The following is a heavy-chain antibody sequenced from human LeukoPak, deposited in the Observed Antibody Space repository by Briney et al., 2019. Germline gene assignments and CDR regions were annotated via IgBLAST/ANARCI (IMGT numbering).Heavy chain of an antibody. V-gene: IGHV3-21*06. Sequence: PGGSLRLSCAASGFTFSNYNMNWVRQAPGKGLEWVSYISSRGSYTYYADSVKGRFTISRDNAKNSLYLQMNSLRAEDTAVYYCARIDAFDIWGQGTMATVSS. CDR3: ARIDAFDI. CDR2: ISSRGSYT. CDR1: GFTFSNYN. J-gene: IGHJ3*02.